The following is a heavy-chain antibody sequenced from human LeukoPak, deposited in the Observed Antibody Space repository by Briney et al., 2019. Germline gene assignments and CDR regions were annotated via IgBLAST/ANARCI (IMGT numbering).Heavy chain of an antibody. Sequence: GGSLRLSCSACGFTFTDYSMSWVRQVPGKGLEWVSGLGRTGEYKYYADSVKGRFTISRDNSNDMVFLQMNSLRAEDTAIYYCVKDRLCGTCKPMDAWGQGTTV. CDR2: LGRTGEYK. CDR1: GFTFTDYS. J-gene: IGHJ6*02. V-gene: IGHV3-23*01. CDR3: VKDRLCGTCKPMDA. D-gene: IGHD2-21*01.